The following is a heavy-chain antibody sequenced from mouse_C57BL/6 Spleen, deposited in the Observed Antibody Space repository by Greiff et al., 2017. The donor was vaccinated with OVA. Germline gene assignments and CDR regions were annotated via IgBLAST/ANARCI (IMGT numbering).Heavy chain of an antibody. CDR1: GYTFTSYW. CDR2: IYPGNSDT. D-gene: IGHD4-1*02. V-gene: IGHV1-5*01. Sequence: VQLQQSGTVLARPGASVKMSCKTSGYTFTSYWMHWVKQRPGQGLEWIGAIYPGNSDTSYNQKFKGKAKLTAVTSASTAYMELSSLTNEDSAVYYCTRRSTGAYAMDYWGQGTSVTVSS. CDR3: TRRSTGAYAMDY. J-gene: IGHJ4*01.